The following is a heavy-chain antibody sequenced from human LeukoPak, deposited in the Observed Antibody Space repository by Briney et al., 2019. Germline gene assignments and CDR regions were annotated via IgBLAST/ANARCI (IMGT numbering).Heavy chain of an antibody. D-gene: IGHD6-19*01. CDR3: ARDRIAVTDPPNWFDP. CDR2: IYHSGNT. V-gene: IGHV4-38-2*02. CDR1: GYSISSGYY. J-gene: IGHJ5*02. Sequence: PSETLSLTCTVSGYSISSGYYWGWIRQPPGKGLEWIGSIYHSGNTYYNPSLKSRVTISIDTSKNQFSLKPNSVTAADTAVYYCARDRIAVTDPPNWFDPWGQGTLVTVSS.